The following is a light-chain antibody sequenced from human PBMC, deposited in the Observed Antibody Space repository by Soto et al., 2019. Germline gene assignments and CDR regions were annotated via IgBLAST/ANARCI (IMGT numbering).Light chain of an antibody. Sequence: EIVMTQSPATLSVSPGERATLACRASQSVSRNLAWYQQKPGQAPRLLIYGAFTRATDIPARFSGSGSGTEFTLTISSLQSEDFAVYYCQQCNNWPLTFGGGTKMEIK. CDR3: QQCNNWPLT. V-gene: IGKV3-15*01. CDR2: GAF. CDR1: QSVSRN. J-gene: IGKJ4*01.